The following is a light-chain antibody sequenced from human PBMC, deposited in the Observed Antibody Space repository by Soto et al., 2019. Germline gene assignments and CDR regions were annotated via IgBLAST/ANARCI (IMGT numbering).Light chain of an antibody. CDR2: GAS. CDR1: QSVARK. CDR3: QQYSIWRT. Sequence: EIVMTQSPATLSVSPGERATLSCRASQSVARKLAWYQQKAGQAPRLLIYGASTRATGIPARFSGSGSGTEFTLTISSLQSEDFAVYYCQQYSIWRTFGQGTKVDIK. J-gene: IGKJ1*01. V-gene: IGKV3-15*01.